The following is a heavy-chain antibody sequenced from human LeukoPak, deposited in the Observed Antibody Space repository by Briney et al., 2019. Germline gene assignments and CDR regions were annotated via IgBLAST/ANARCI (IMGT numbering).Heavy chain of an antibody. V-gene: IGHV4-34*01. J-gene: IGHJ4*02. CDR3: ARAQYSSNWYGLDY. CDR1: GGSFSGYY. D-gene: IGHD6-13*01. CDR2: INRSGST. Sequence: SETLSLTCAVYGGSFSGYYWSWIRQPPGKGLEWIGEINRSGSTNYNPSLKSRVTISVDTSKNQFSLKLSSVTAADTAVHYCARAQYSSNWYGLDYWGQGTLVTVSS.